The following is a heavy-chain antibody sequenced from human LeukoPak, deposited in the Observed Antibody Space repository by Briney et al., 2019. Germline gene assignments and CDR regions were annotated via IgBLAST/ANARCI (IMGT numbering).Heavy chain of an antibody. J-gene: IGHJ6*03. D-gene: IGHD3-16*01. V-gene: IGHV3-20*04. Sequence: GGSLRLSCAASGFTFDDYGMSWVRQTPGNGLEWVSGINWNGGSTGYADSVKGRFTISRDNAKNSLYLKMNRLRAEDTALYYCARDRWGTMDVWGKGTTVTVS. CDR1: GFTFDDYG. CDR2: INWNGGST. CDR3: ARDRWGTMDV.